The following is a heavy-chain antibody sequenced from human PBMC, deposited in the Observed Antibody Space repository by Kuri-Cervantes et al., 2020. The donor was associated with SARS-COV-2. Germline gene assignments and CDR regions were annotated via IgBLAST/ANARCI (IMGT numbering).Heavy chain of an antibody. Sequence: GGSLRLSCAASGFTFDDYGMSWVRQAPGKGLEWDSGINWNGGSTGYADSVKGRFTISRDNAKNSLYLQMNSLRAEDTALYYCARDGRAYSSSWQPSYYWGQGTLVTVSS. J-gene: IGHJ4*02. D-gene: IGHD6-13*01. CDR3: ARDGRAYSSSWQPSYY. CDR2: INWNGGST. V-gene: IGHV3-20*04. CDR1: GFTFDDYG.